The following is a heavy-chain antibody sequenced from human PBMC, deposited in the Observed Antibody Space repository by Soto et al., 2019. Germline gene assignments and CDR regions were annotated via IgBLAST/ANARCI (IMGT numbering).Heavy chain of an antibody. Sequence: QIALKESGPTVVKPTQTLTLTCTFSGFSLTTSGVGVGWIRQPPGKALEWLALVYGDGDKRYSLSLKNRLTITKDTSTNQVVLTMTNMDPVDSGTYYCAHSIGGGYVDGFASWRPGTMVTVSS. V-gene: IGHV2-5*02. CDR2: VYGDGDK. D-gene: IGHD6-25*01. CDR3: AHSIGGGYVDGFAS. CDR1: GFSLTTSGVG. J-gene: IGHJ3*01.